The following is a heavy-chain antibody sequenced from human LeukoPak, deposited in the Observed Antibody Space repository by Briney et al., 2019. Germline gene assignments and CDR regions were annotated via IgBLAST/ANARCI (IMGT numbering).Heavy chain of an antibody. CDR3: ARGYSSWYLFFDY. V-gene: IGHV4-34*01. Sequence: PSETLSLTCAVYGGSFSGYYWSWIRQPPGKGLEWIGEINHSGSTNYNPSLKSRVTISVDTSKNQFSLKLSSVTAADTAVYYCARGYSSWYLFFDYWGQGTLVTVSS. D-gene: IGHD6-13*01. CDR2: INHSGST. CDR1: GGSFSGYY. J-gene: IGHJ4*02.